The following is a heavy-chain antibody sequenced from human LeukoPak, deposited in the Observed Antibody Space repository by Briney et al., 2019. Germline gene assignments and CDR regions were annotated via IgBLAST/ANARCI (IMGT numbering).Heavy chain of an antibody. CDR2: IRSKANSYAT. D-gene: IGHD4-17*01. V-gene: IGHV3-73*01. Sequence: GGSLGLSCAASGFTFSSYEMNWVRQAPGKGLEWVGRIRSKANSYATAYAASVKGRFTISRDDSKNTAYLQMNSLKTEDTAVYYCTRLSSTTVTTHPWGQGTMVTVSS. J-gene: IGHJ3*01. CDR1: GFTFSSYE. CDR3: TRLSSTTVTTHP.